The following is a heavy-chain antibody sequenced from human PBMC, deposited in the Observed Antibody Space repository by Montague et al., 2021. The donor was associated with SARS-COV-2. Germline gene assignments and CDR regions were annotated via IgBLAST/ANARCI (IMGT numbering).Heavy chain of an antibody. J-gene: IGHJ6*02. CDR2: TNDSGRT. D-gene: IGHD2-15*01. CDR1: GGSFSGYY. CDR3: ARGYCSGSGCYYYYGMDV. V-gene: IGHV4-34*01. Sequence: SETLSLTCAVYGGSFSGYYWSWISQPPGRGLDWIGETNDSGRTNYNPSXXCRVTIAVDTSKNQFSLRLSSVTAAETAVHYCARGYCSGSGCYYYYGMDVWGQGTTVTVSS.